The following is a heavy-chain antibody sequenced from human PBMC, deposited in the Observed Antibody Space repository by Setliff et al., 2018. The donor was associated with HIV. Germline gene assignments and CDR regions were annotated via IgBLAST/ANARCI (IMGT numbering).Heavy chain of an antibody. CDR1: RRTFSEDA. Sequence: SVKVSCKTSRRTFSEDAINWVRQAPGEGLEWVGGIIHILGTADYAEKFKGRVTITADEPRSTVDLEVSNLRSEDTAVYYCAKAVRGYASTYYNYYYMDVWGKGTTVTVSS. D-gene: IGHD2-2*01. CDR2: IIHILGTA. V-gene: IGHV1-69*13. J-gene: IGHJ6*03. CDR3: AKAVRGYASTYYNYYYMDV.